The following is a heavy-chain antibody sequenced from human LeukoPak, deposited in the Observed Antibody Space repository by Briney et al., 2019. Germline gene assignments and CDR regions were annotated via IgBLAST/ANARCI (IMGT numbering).Heavy chain of an antibody. V-gene: IGHV1-8*01. CDR1: GYTFTSYD. D-gene: IGHD3-16*01. Sequence: ASVKVSCKASGYTFTSYDINWVRQATGQGLEWMGWMNPNSGNTGYAQKFQGRVTMTRNTSISTAYMELSSLRSEDTAVYYCARGLDYDYVAWFDPWGQGTLATVSS. CDR2: MNPNSGNT. J-gene: IGHJ5*02. CDR3: ARGLDYDYVAWFDP.